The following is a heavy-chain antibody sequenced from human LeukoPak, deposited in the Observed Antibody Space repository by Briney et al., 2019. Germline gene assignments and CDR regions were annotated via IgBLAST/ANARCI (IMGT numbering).Heavy chain of an antibody. CDR3: ARFITVVTSGAFDI. Sequence: VQPGGSPRLSCAASGFTFSSYWMSWVRQAPGKGLEWVANIRQDGSEKYYVDSVKGRFTISRDNAKNSLYLQMNSLRADDTAVYFCARFITVVTSGAFDIWGQGTLVTVS. CDR2: IRQDGSEK. CDR1: GFTFSSYW. J-gene: IGHJ3*02. V-gene: IGHV3-7*05. D-gene: IGHD4-23*01.